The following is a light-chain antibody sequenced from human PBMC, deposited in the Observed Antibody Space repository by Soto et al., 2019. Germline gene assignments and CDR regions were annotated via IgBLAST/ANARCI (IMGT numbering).Light chain of an antibody. CDR2: DAS. V-gene: IGKV3-11*01. Sequence: EIVLTQSPATLSLSPGERATLSCRASQSVSSYLVWYQQKPGQAPRLLIYDASTRATGIPARFSGSGSGTDFTLTISSLAPEDFAVYYCQHRRNWPLTFGGGTKVEIK. J-gene: IGKJ4*01. CDR1: QSVSSY. CDR3: QHRRNWPLT.